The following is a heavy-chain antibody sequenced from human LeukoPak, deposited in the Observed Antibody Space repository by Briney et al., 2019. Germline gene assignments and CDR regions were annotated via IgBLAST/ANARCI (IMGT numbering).Heavy chain of an antibody. J-gene: IGHJ4*02. CDR3: AKESPSFDY. Sequence: GGSLRLSCAASGFTFSTYSMNWVRQAPGKGLEWVAYISSSGSTIYYGDSVKGRFTISRDNSKNTLYLQMNSLRVEDTAVYYCAKESPSFDYWGQGTLVTVSS. V-gene: IGHV3-48*01. CDR1: GFTFSTYS. CDR2: ISSSGSTI.